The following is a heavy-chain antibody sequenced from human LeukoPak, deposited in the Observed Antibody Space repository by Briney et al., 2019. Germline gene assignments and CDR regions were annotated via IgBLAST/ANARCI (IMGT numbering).Heavy chain of an antibody. D-gene: IGHD5-18*01. Sequence: HPGGSLRLSCAASGFTFSSYSMNWVRQAPGKGLEWVANIREERGQEYYVDSVKGRFTISKNSAKNSLYLQMNTLRVEDTAMYYCASLDTAKQPLANHWGQGTLVTVSS. V-gene: IGHV3-7*03. CDR3: ASLDTAKQPLANH. CDR2: IREERGQE. J-gene: IGHJ5*02. CDR1: GFTFSSYS.